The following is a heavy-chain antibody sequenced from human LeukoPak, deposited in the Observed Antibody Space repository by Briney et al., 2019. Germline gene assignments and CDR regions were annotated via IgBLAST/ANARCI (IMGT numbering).Heavy chain of an antibody. D-gene: IGHD3-3*01. J-gene: IGHJ2*01. CDR2: MYYSGST. V-gene: IGHV4-59*01. Sequence: SETLSLTCTVSGGSISSYYWSWIRQPRGKGLEWIGYMYYSGSTNYNPSLKSRVTISVDTSKNQFSLKLSSVTAADTAVYYCASSLRFLEWLSDYWYFDLWGRGTLVTVSS. CDR3: ASSLRFLEWLSDYWYFDL. CDR1: GGSISSYY.